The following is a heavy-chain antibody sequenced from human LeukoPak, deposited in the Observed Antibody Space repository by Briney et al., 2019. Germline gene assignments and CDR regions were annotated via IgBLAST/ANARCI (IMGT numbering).Heavy chain of an antibody. Sequence: SETLSLTCAVSGGFISSGGYSWSWIRQHPGKGLEWIAYIYYSGSTYYNPSLKSRVTISVDTSKNQFSLKLSSVTAADTAVYYCARQVTYGYAYGYYFDFWGQGALVTVSS. CDR3: ARQVTYGYAYGYYFDF. V-gene: IGHV4-31*11. J-gene: IGHJ4*02. D-gene: IGHD5-18*01. CDR2: IYYSGST. CDR1: GGFISSGGYS.